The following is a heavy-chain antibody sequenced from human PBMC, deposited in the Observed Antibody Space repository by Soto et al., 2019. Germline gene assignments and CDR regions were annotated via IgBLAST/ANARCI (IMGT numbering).Heavy chain of an antibody. J-gene: IGHJ4*02. D-gene: IGHD4-17*01. CDR1: GFTFRSYA. CDR3: AKDRYGDYGGIDY. Sequence: GGSLGLSCAASGFTFRSYAMHWVRPAPGKGLEWVAVISYDGSNKYYADSVKGRFTISRDTSKNTLFLQMNSLRAEDTAVYYCAKDRYGDYGGIDYWGQGTMVTVSS. CDR2: ISYDGSNK. V-gene: IGHV3-30-3*01.